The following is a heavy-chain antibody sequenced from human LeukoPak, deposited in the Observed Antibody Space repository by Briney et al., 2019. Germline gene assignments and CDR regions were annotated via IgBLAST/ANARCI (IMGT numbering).Heavy chain of an antibody. D-gene: IGHD3-10*01. CDR1: GGSISSYY. CDR2: IYYSGSA. CDR3: ARSYGSGNYFDY. Sequence: SETLSLTCSVSGGSISSYYWSWIRQPPGKGLEWIGYIYYSGSANYNPSLKSRVTISVDTSKNQFSLKLSSVTAADTAVYYCARSYGSGNYFDYWGQGTLVTVSS. V-gene: IGHV4-59*01. J-gene: IGHJ4*02.